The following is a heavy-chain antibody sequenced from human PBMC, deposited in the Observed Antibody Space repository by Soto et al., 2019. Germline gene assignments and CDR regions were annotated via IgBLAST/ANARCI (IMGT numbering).Heavy chain of an antibody. CDR3: ARHRDTALVPFDF. CDR2: LSYSESS. Sequence: PSETLSLTCTVSGGSISTSNYYWGWIRQPPGKGLEWIGTLSYSESSYYNPSLKSRVSISADTSKNQFSLRLRSVTAADTAVYYCARHRDTALVPFDFWGQGSLVTVSS. D-gene: IGHD5-18*01. CDR1: GGSISTSNYY. J-gene: IGHJ4*02. V-gene: IGHV4-39*01.